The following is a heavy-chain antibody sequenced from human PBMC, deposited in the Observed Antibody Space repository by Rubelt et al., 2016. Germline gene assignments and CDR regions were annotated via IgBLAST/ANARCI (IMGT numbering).Heavy chain of an antibody. J-gene: IGHJ6*02. D-gene: IGHD1-26*01. Sequence: GFTFSSYGMHWVRQAPGKGLEWVAVISYDGSNKYHADAVKGRFTISRDNSKNTLYLQMNSLRAEDTAVYYCARDVSRGTYHPYFYYAMDVWGRGTSVTVSS. CDR1: GFTFSSYG. V-gene: IGHV3-30*19. CDR2: ISYDGSNK. CDR3: ARDVSRGTYHPYFYYAMDV.